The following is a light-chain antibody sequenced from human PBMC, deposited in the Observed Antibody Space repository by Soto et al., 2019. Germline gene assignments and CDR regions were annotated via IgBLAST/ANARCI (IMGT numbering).Light chain of an antibody. CDR3: SSYASNSNWV. CDR1: SSDVGAYNY. CDR2: EVI. Sequence: QSALTQPASVSGSPGQSITISCTGTSSDVGAYNYVSWYQQHPGKAPKLMIYEVINRPSGVSNRFSGSKSVNTASLTIARLQAEDEADYYCSSYASNSNWVFGGGTKVTVL. J-gene: IGLJ3*02. V-gene: IGLV2-14*01.